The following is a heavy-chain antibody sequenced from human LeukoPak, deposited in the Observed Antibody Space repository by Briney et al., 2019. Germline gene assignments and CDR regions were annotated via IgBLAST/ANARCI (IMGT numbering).Heavy chain of an antibody. Sequence: PSETLSLTCAVYGVSFSGYYWSWIRQPPGKGREWIGEINHSGSTNYNPSLKSRVTISVDTSKNQFSLKLSSVTAADTAVYYCARPMVRGVTNYYGMDVWGKGTTVTVSS. CDR3: ARPMVRGVTNYYGMDV. D-gene: IGHD3-10*01. CDR2: INHSGST. V-gene: IGHV4-34*01. CDR1: GVSFSGYY. J-gene: IGHJ6*04.